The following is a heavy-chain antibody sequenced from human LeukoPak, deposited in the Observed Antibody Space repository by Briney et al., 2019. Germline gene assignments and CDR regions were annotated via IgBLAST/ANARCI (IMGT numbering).Heavy chain of an antibody. Sequence: ASVKVSCKASGYTFTSYAMHWVRQAPGQGLEWMGWINPNSGGTNYAQKFQGRVTMTRDTSISTAYMELSRLRSDDTAVYYCARDQMATSHDAFDIWGQGTMVTVSS. CDR2: INPNSGGT. J-gene: IGHJ3*02. CDR3: ARDQMATSHDAFDI. CDR1: GYTFTSYA. D-gene: IGHD5-24*01. V-gene: IGHV1-2*02.